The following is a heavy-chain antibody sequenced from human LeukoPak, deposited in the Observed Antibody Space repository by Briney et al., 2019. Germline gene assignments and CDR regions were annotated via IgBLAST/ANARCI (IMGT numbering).Heavy chain of an antibody. D-gene: IGHD3-10*01. Sequence: TGGSLRLSCAASGFTFSNAWMSWVRQAPGKGLEWVGRIKSKTDGGTTDYAAPVKGRFTISRDDSKNTLYLQMNSLKTEDTAVYYCTTRKNGYYYGSGSYSYYFDYWGQGTLVTVSS. J-gene: IGHJ4*02. CDR1: GFTFSNAW. CDR3: TTRKNGYYYGSGSYSYYFDY. V-gene: IGHV3-15*01. CDR2: IKSKTDGGTT.